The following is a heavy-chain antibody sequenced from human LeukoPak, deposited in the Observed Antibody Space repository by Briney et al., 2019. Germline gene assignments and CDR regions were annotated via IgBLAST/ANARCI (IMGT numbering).Heavy chain of an antibody. Sequence: PGRSLRLSCAASGFTFDDYATHWVRQAPGKGLEWVSGISWNSGSIGYADSVKGRFTISRDNAKNSLYLQMNSLRAEDTALYYCAKDGSSGWYGAFDIWGQGTMVTVSS. CDR3: AKDGSSGWYGAFDI. CDR2: ISWNSGSI. CDR1: GFTFDDYA. D-gene: IGHD6-13*01. V-gene: IGHV3-9*01. J-gene: IGHJ3*02.